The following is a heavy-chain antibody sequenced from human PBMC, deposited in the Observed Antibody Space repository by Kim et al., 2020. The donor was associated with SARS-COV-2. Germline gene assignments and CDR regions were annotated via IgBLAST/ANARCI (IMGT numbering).Heavy chain of an antibody. CDR2: IYSGGST. Sequence: GGSLRLSCAASGFTVSSNYMSWVRQAPGKGLEWVSVIYSGGSTYYADSVKGRFTISRDNSKNTLYLQMNSLRAEDTAVYYCARDRPGIAAGGYGMDVWGQGTTVTVSS. J-gene: IGHJ6*02. CDR3: ARDRPGIAAGGYGMDV. CDR1: GFTVSSNY. D-gene: IGHD6-13*01. V-gene: IGHV3-53*01.